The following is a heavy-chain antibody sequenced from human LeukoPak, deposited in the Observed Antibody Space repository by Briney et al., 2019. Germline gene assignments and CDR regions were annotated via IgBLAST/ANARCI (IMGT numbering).Heavy chain of an antibody. CDR1: GFTFISYW. Sequence: GGSLRLSCAASGFTFISYWMSWVRQAPGKGLEWVANIKQDGSEKYYVDSVKGRFTISRDNAKNSLYLQMNSLRAEDTAVYYCARDRRMTEGRGSYFHVGGQGTLVTVSS. V-gene: IGHV3-7*03. D-gene: IGHD1-26*01. CDR2: IKQDGSEK. CDR3: ARDRRMTEGRGSYFHV. J-gene: IGHJ4*02.